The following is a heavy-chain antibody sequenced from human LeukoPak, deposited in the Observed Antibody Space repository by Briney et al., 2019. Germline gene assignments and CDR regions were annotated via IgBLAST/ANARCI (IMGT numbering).Heavy chain of an antibody. CDR3: ARGEYGAQSEYLQH. J-gene: IGHJ1*01. Sequence: GGSLRLSCVGSGFTFSTYWMNWARQAPGKGLEWVANIDQQGSEEYYVDSVKGRFTVSRDNAKSSLYLQMRSLRAEDTAVYYCARGEYGAQSEYLQHWGQGTLVTVSS. D-gene: IGHD4-17*01. V-gene: IGHV3-7*01. CDR1: GFTFSTYW. CDR2: IDQQGSEE.